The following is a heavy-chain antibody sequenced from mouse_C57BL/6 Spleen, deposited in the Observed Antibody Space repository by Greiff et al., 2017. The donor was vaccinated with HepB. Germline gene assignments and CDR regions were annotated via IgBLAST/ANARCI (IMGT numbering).Heavy chain of an antibody. D-gene: IGHD1-1*01. V-gene: IGHV1-19*01. Sequence: EVKLQESGPVLVKPGASVKMSCKASGYTFTDYYMNWVKQSHGKSLEWIGVINPYNGGTSYNQKFKGKATLTVDKSSSTAYMELNSLTSEDSAVYYCARGRELGTTVVATSHFDYWGQGTTLTVSS. CDR3: ARGRELGTTVVATSHFDY. J-gene: IGHJ2*01. CDR2: INPYNGGT. CDR1: GYTFTDYY.